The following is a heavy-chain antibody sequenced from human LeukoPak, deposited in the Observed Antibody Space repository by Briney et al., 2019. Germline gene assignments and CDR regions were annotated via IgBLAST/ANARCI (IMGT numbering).Heavy chain of an antibody. V-gene: IGHV4-39*01. D-gene: IGHD5-24*01. CDR2: IFYSGNT. CDR3: ARHRSKWLQSSFDY. J-gene: IGHJ4*02. Sequence: PSETPSLTCTVSGGSINSSSYYWGWIRQPPGKGLEWIGSIFYSGNTYDNPSLKSRVTISVDTSKNQFSLKLNSVTAADTAVYYCARHRSKWLQSSFDYWGQGTLVTVSS. CDR1: GGSINSSSYY.